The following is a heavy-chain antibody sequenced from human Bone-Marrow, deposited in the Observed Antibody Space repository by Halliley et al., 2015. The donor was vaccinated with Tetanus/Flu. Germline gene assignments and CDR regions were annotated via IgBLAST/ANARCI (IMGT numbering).Heavy chain of an antibody. CDR3: ARGPKVGHYIDY. CDR2: ISDDGATT. J-gene: IGHJ4*02. V-gene: IGHV3-30-3*01. Sequence: LGWVPLISDDGATTFYADSVTGRFMISRDNSENTLYLEINSVKTEDTNMYFCARGPKVGHYIDYWGQGTLVTVSS. D-gene: IGHD2-2*02.